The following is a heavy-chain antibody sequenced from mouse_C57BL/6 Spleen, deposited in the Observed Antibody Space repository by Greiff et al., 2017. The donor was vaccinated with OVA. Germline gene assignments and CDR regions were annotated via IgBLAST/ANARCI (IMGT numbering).Heavy chain of an antibody. CDR3: VYGSSYSRCAY. J-gene: IGHJ3*01. Sequence: QVQLQQPGAELVMPGASVKLSCKASGYTFTSYWMHWVKQRPGQGLEWIGEIDPSDSYTNYNQKFKGKSTLTVDKSSSTAYMQLSSLTSEDSAVYYCVYGSSYSRCAYWGQGTLVTVSA. V-gene: IGHV1-69*01. CDR2: IDPSDSYT. D-gene: IGHD1-1*01. CDR1: GYTFTSYW.